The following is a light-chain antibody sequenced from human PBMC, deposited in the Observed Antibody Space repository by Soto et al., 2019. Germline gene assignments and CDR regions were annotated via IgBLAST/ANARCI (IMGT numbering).Light chain of an antibody. V-gene: IGKV1-33*01. CDR2: DAS. CDR1: QDISNY. Sequence: DIQMTQSPSSLVASVGDRVTINCQASQDISNYLNWYQQKPGKAPKLLIYDASNLETGVPSRFSGSGSGTDFTFTISSLQPEDIATYYCQQYDNLPYTFGQGTKLEIK. CDR3: QQYDNLPYT. J-gene: IGKJ2*01.